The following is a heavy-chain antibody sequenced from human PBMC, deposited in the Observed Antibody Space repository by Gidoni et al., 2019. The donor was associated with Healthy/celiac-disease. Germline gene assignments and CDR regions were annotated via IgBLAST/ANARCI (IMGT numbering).Heavy chain of an antibody. Sequence: QVQLQQWGAGLLKPSETLYLTCAVYGGSFSGYYWRWIRQPPGKGLEWSGEINHSGSTNYNPYLQSRFTISVDTSKNQFSLKRSSVTAADTAVYYCAREVGMTTVTTGFDYWGQGTLVTVSS. J-gene: IGHJ4*02. CDR1: GGSFSGYY. D-gene: IGHD4-17*01. CDR2: INHSGST. CDR3: AREVGMTTVTTGFDY. V-gene: IGHV4-34*01.